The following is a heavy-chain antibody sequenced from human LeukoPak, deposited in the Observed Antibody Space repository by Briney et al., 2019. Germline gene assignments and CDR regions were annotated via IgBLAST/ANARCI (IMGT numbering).Heavy chain of an antibody. CDR3: GSASSTSCYF. CDR2: IDTDGSRT. CDR1: GFTFSSYW. D-gene: IGHD2-2*01. Sequence: GGSLRLSCAASGFTFSSYWMHWVRQAPGKGLVWVSRIDTDGSRTSYADFVKGRFTISRDSAQNTLYLQMNSLRAEDTAVYYCGSASSTSCYFWGQGTLVTVSS. V-gene: IGHV3-74*01. J-gene: IGHJ4*02.